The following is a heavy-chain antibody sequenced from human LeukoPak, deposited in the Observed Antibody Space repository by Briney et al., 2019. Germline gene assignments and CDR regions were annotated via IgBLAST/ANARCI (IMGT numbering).Heavy chain of an antibody. CDR3: ARGVITFGGVNDAFDI. V-gene: IGHV3-64*01. CDR1: GFIFSSYA. CDR2: ISSNGGST. Sequence: PGGSLRLSCAASGFIFSSYAIHWVRQAPGKGLEYVSAISSNGGSTFYANSVEGRFTISRDNSKNTLYLQMASLRAEDMAVYYCARGVITFGGVNDAFDIWGQGTMVTVSS. J-gene: IGHJ3*02. D-gene: IGHD3-16*01.